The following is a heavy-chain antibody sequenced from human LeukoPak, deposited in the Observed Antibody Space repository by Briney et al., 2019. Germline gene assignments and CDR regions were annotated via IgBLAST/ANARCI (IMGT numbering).Heavy chain of an antibody. CDR2: IYSDNT. Sequence: GGSLRLSCTVSGFTVSSNSMSWVRQAPGKGLEWVSFIYSDNTHYSDSVKGRFTISRDNSKNTLYLQMNSLRAEHTAVYYCARRAGAYSHPYDYWGQGTVVTVSS. CDR1: GFTVSSNS. V-gene: IGHV3-53*01. J-gene: IGHJ4*02. CDR3: ARRAGAYSHPYDY. D-gene: IGHD4/OR15-4a*01.